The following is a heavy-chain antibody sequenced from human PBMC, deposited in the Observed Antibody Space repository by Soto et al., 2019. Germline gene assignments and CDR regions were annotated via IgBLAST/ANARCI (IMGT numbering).Heavy chain of an antibody. CDR2: IYYSGSP. D-gene: IGHD6-19*01. Sequence: SETLSLTCTVSGGSISSSSYCWGWIRQPPGKGLEWIGYIYYSGSPYYNPSLKSRVTISVDTSKNQFSLKLSSVTAADTAVYYCAVPAASVAGASGSYYYYGMDVWGQGTTVTVSS. CDR1: GGSISSSSYC. CDR3: AVPAASVAGASGSYYYYGMDV. J-gene: IGHJ6*02. V-gene: IGHV4-39*01.